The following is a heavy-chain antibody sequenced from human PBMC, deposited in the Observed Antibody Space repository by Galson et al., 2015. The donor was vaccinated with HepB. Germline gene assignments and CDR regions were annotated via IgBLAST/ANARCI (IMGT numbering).Heavy chain of an antibody. J-gene: IGHJ4*02. CDR3: TRDPPLGTPFDY. CDR1: GFNFNDYN. V-gene: IGHV3-21*01. CDR2: ISSDGSYI. D-gene: IGHD3-16*01. Sequence: SLRLSCAASGFNFNDYNMIWVRQAPGKGLEWVSSISSDGSYIFHGDSVTGRFTVSRDNPKNSLYLQMNSLRAEDTAIYYCTRDPPLGTPFDYWGQGTLVTVSS.